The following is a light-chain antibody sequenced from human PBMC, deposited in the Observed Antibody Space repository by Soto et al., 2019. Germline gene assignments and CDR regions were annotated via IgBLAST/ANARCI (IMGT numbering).Light chain of an antibody. V-gene: IGKV3-20*01. J-gene: IGKJ1*01. CDR2: GAS. CDR3: QQYGSSRWT. CDR1: QSVSSIY. Sequence: EIMLTQSPGTLSLSPGERATLSCRASQSVSSIYLAWYQQKPGQAPRLLIYGASSRATGIPDRFSGSGSGTDFTFTISRLEPEDFAVYYCQQYGSSRWTFGQGTKVDIK.